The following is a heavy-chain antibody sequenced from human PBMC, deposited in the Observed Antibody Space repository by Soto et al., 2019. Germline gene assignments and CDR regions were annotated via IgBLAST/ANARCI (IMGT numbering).Heavy chain of an antibody. Sequence: QVQLVQSGAEVKKPGASVKVSCKASGYTFTSYDINWVRQATGQGLEWMGWMKPNSGNTGYAQKCQGRIPLTXXTSISTAYMELSSLRSEDTAVYYCARTLYGDNVDYWGQGTLVTVSS. D-gene: IGHD4-17*01. J-gene: IGHJ4*02. V-gene: IGHV1-8*01. CDR1: GYTFTSYD. CDR2: MKPNSGNT. CDR3: ARTLYGDNVDY.